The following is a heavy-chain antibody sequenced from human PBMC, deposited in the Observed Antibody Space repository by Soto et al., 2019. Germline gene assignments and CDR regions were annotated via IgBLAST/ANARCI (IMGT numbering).Heavy chain of an antibody. J-gene: IGHJ4*02. CDR1: SGSFSGYY. D-gene: IGHD6-6*01. Sequence: PSATLSLTCSIYSGSFSGYYLSWLRQPPGKGLEWIGEISQSGNTNYSPSLKSRVSISIDTSKKQFSLNLASVSAADTAVYYCARAPKVSGSSQTRPDFWGQGTLVTVSS. V-gene: IGHV4-34*01. CDR3: ARAPKVSGSSQTRPDF. CDR2: ISQSGNT.